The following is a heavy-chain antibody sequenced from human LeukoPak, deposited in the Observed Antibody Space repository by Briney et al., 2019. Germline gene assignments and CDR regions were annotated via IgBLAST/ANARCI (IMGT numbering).Heavy chain of an antibody. CDR1: GGSVSSSTYY. D-gene: IGHD5-18*01. J-gene: IGHJ3*02. Sequence: SETLSLTCTVSGGSVSSSTYYWGWIRQPPGTGLEWIGSLYYSGTTYYNPSLKSRVTISVDTSKNQVSLKVTSVTAADTAVYYCARQEYSYAPGRGFDIWGQGTMVTVSS. CDR2: LYYSGTT. V-gene: IGHV4-39*01. CDR3: ARQEYSYAPGRGFDI.